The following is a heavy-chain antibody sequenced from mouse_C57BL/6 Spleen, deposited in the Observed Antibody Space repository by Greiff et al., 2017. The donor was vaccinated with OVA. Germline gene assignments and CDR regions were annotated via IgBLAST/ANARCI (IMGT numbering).Heavy chain of an antibody. V-gene: IGHV1-75*01. Sequence: VQLQESGPELVKPGASVKLSCKASGYTFTDYYINWVKQRPGQGLEWIGWIFPGSGSTYYNEKFKGKATLTVDTSSSTAYMLLSSLTSEDSAVYFCARNSIFAYWGQGTLVTVSA. CDR1: GYTFTDYY. CDR2: IFPGSGST. CDR3: ARNSIFAY. J-gene: IGHJ3*01.